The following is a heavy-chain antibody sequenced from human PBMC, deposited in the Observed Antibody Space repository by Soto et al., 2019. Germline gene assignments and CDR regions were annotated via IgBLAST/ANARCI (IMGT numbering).Heavy chain of an antibody. CDR2: VYWNDER. CDR1: GFSLTTTGVG. CDR3: AHYDSSGYFSHFDS. Sequence: QIALQESGPTVVKPTQTLTLTCTFSGFSLTTTGVGVGWIRHAPGKAREWLAMVYWNDERRYSPSLKSRLTLTQDTSKNQVVLTMTYMDPVDTATYFCAHYDSSGYFSHFDSWGQGTLVTVSS. V-gene: IGHV2-5*01. J-gene: IGHJ4*02. D-gene: IGHD3-22*01.